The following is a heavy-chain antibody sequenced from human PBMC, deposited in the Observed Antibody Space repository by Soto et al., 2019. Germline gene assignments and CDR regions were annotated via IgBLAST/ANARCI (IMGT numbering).Heavy chain of an antibody. CDR3: AKDRGVVTAPSDY. J-gene: IGHJ4*02. CDR1: GFTFSSDA. CDR2: ISGSGGST. V-gene: IGHV3-23*01. Sequence: PGGSLRLSCAASGFTFSSDAMSWVRQAPGKGLEGVSAISGSGGSTYYADSVKGRFTISRDNSKNTLYLQMNSLRAEDTAVYYCAKDRGVVTAPSDYWGQGTLVTVSS. D-gene: IGHD2-21*02.